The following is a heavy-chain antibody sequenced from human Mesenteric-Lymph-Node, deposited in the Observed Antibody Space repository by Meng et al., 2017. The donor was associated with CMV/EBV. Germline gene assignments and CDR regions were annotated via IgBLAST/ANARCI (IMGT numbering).Heavy chain of an antibody. CDR3: ARDRTSGWFDAFDI. CDR2: ISSSSSYI. CDR1: GFIFSSHS. V-gene: IGHV3-21*01. Sequence: GESLKISCAASGFIFSSHSMNWVRQAPGKGLEWVSSISSSSSYIYYADSLKGRFTISRDNARNSLYLQMNSLRAEDTAVHYCARDRTSGWFDAFDIWGQGTMVTVSS. D-gene: IGHD6-19*01. J-gene: IGHJ3*02.